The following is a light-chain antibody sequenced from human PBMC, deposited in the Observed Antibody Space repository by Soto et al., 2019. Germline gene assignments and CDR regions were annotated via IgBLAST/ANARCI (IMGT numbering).Light chain of an antibody. CDR1: SSDVGGYNF. V-gene: IGLV2-11*01. CDR3: CSYAGSSTLV. CDR2: DVS. J-gene: IGLJ2*01. Sequence: QSALTQPRSVSGSPGQSLTISCTGASSDVGGYNFVSWYQHHPGKAPKLMIYDVSKRPSGIPDRFSGSKSGNTASLSISGLQAEDEADYYCCSYAGSSTLVFGGGTQLTVL.